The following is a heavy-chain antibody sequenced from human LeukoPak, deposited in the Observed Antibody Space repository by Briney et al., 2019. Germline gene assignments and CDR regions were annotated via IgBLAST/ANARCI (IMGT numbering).Heavy chain of an antibody. Sequence: ASVKVSFKASGYTFTGYYMHWVRQAPGQGLEWMGWINPNSGGTNYAQKFQGRVTMTRDTSISTAYMELSRLRSDDTAVYYCARDLIELLWFGERYFDLWGRGTLVTVSS. CDR1: GYTFTGYY. CDR3: ARDLIELLWFGERYFDL. V-gene: IGHV1-2*02. J-gene: IGHJ2*01. D-gene: IGHD3-10*01. CDR2: INPNSGGT.